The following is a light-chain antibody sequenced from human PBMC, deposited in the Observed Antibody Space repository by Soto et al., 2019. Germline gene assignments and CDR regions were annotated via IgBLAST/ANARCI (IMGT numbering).Light chain of an antibody. V-gene: IGKV3-11*01. J-gene: IGKJ4*01. Sequence: EMVLTQSPGTLSLSPGERATLSCRASQSVSSYLAWYQQKPGQAPRLLIYDASDRATGIPARFSGSGSGTDFTLTISSLEPDDFAVYYCQQRSDWPSTFGGGTKVQIK. CDR2: DAS. CDR3: QQRSDWPST. CDR1: QSVSSY.